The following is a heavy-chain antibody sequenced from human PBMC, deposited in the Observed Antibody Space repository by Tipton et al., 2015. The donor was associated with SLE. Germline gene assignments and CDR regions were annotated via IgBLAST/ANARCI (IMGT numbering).Heavy chain of an antibody. Sequence: QSGAEVKKPGESLKISCKGSGYSFTTYWIGWVRQMPGKGLEWMGIIYPGDSDTRYSPSFQGQVTISADKSISTAYLQWSSLKASDTAMHYCARVAYCGGDCYSGWFDPWGQGTLVTVSS. V-gene: IGHV5-51*03. CDR3: ARVAYCGGDCYSGWFDP. J-gene: IGHJ5*02. D-gene: IGHD2-21*02. CDR2: IYPGDSDT. CDR1: GYSFTTYW.